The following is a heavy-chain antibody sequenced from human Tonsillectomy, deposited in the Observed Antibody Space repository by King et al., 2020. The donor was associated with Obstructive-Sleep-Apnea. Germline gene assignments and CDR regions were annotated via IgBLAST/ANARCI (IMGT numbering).Heavy chain of an antibody. CDR1: GFTFSSYG. J-gene: IGHJ4*02. D-gene: IGHD3-10*01. Sequence: VQLVESGGGVVQPGRSLRLSCAASGFTFSSYGMHWVRQAPGKGLEWVAVIWYDGSNKYYADSVKGRFTISRDNSKNTLYLQMNSLRAEDTAVYYWAKDGARFGELMGYFDYWGQGTLVTVSS. V-gene: IGHV3-33*06. CDR3: AKDGARFGELMGYFDY. CDR2: IWYDGSNK.